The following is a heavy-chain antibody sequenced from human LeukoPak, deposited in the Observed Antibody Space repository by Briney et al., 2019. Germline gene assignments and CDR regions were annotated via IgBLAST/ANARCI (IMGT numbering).Heavy chain of an antibody. D-gene: IGHD3-22*01. CDR1: GFTFSSYS. Sequence: GGSLRLSCAASGFTFSSYSMNWVRQAPGKGLEWDSSISSSSSYIYYADSVKGRFTISRDNAKNSLYLQMNSLRAEDTAVYYCARDPAHYYDSSGYLAYFDYWGQGTLVTVSS. CDR2: ISSSSSYI. V-gene: IGHV3-21*01. CDR3: ARDPAHYYDSSGYLAYFDY. J-gene: IGHJ4*02.